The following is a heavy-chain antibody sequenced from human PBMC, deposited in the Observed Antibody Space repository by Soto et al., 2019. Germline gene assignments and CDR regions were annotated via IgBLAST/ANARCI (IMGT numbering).Heavy chain of an antibody. CDR2: ISAYNGNT. D-gene: IGHD2-2*01. CDR3: ARDRTPRYIVVVPAAINWFDP. V-gene: IGHV1-18*01. Sequence: ASVKVSCKASGYTFTSYGISWVRQAPGQGLEWMGWISAYNGNTNYAQKLQGRVTMTTDTSTSTAYMELRSLRSDDTAGYYCARDRTPRYIVVVPAAINWFDPWGQGTLVTVSS. CDR1: GYTFTSYG. J-gene: IGHJ5*02.